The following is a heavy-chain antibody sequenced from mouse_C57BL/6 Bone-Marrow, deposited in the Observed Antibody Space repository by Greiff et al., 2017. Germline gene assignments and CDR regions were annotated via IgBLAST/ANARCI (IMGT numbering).Heavy chain of an antibody. V-gene: IGHV1-15*01. CDR3: TRRRYCGSSAWFAY. Sequence: QVQLQQSGAELVRPGASVTLSCKASGYTFTDYEMHWVKQTPVHGLEWIGAIDPETGGTAYNQKFKGKAILTADKSSSTAYMELRSLTSEDSAVYYCTRRRYCGSSAWFAYWGQGTLVTVSA. CDR1: GYTFTDYE. CDR2: IDPETGGT. D-gene: IGHD1-1*01. J-gene: IGHJ3*01.